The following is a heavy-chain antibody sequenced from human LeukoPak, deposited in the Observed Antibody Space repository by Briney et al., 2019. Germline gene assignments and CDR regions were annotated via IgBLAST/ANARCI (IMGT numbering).Heavy chain of an antibody. CDR3: ARGVEPLVANTLAY. V-gene: IGHV3-53*01. Sequence: PGGSLRLSCAASGFTVITNDMTWVRQAPGKGLEWVSVLYSDGNTKYAESVQGRFTISRDNSKNTLYLEMNSLSPDDTAVYYCARGVEPLVANTLAYWGQGTLVTVSS. CDR1: GFTVITND. D-gene: IGHD1-14*01. CDR2: LYSDGNT. J-gene: IGHJ4*02.